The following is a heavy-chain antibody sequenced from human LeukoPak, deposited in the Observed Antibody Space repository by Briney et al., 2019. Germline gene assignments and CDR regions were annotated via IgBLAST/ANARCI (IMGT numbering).Heavy chain of an antibody. J-gene: IGHJ5*02. CDR2: IHISWTT. Sequence: SETLSLTCTVFGGSIRSYYWSFIRQPAGKGLEWIGRIHISWTTYYNPSLKSRLTMSVDTSKNQFSMRLTSVTAADTAVYYCTRGDYYDGGGRNWFDPWGQGTLVTVSS. D-gene: IGHD3-16*01. CDR3: TRGDYYDGGGRNWFDP. CDR1: GGSIRSYY. V-gene: IGHV4-4*07.